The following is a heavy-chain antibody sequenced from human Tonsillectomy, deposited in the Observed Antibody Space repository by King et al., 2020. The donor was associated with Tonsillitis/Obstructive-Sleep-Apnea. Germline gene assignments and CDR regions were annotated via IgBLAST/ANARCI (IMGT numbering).Heavy chain of an antibody. D-gene: IGHD6-6*01. J-gene: IGHJ6*03. CDR1: GGSVSSSDYY. V-gene: IGHV4-39*01. CDR3: ARHSRDSSWGDYFYYMDV. CDR2: IYYDGTT. Sequence: LQLQESGPGLVKPSETLSLTCTVSGGSVSSSDYYWGWIRQPPGKGLEWIASIYYDGTTYYNPPLRSRVTMSVAPSKNQFPLNLNSLTAADTAVYYCARHSRDSSWGDYFYYMDVWGKGTTVSVSS.